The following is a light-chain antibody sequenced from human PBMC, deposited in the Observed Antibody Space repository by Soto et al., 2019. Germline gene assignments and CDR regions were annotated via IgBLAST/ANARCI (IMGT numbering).Light chain of an antibody. CDR3: RQSYDTRMYT. J-gene: IGKJ2*01. Sequence: DIQVTQSPSSLSASVGDRVTITCRASQSVTNYLNWNQQKPGKAPILLIYSASTLQSGVPSRFSGSGSGTDFTLTISTLQPEDFATYFCRQSYDTRMYTFGQGTKLEI. CDR2: SAS. V-gene: IGKV1-39*01. CDR1: QSVTNY.